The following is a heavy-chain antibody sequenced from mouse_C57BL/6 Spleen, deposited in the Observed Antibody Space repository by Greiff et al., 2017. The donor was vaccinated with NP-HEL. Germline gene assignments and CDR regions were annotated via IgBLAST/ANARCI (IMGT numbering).Heavy chain of an antibody. CDR1: GYSFTSYY. CDR2: IYPGSGNT. V-gene: IGHV1-66*01. D-gene: IGHD1-1*01. CDR3: ARSGITTVPAWFAY. J-gene: IGHJ3*01. Sequence: QVQLKQSGPELVKPGASVKISCKASGYSFTSYYIHWVKQRPGQGLEWIGWIYPGSGNTKYNEKFKGKATLTADTSSSTAYMQLSSLTSEDSAVYYCARSGITTVPAWFAYWGQGTLVTVSA.